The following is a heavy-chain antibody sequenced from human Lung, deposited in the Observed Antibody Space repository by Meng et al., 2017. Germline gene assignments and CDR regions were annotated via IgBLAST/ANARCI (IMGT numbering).Heavy chain of an antibody. V-gene: IGHV1-18*01. CDR3: ARVEVGITSGDY. J-gene: IGHJ4*02. D-gene: IGHD2-21*01. Sequence: QAQSVQSGGEVKKPGASVKVSCKASGYTFTNYGITWVRQGPGQGLEWMGWINAYNGDTNYAQTLQGRVTMTTDTSTSTAYMELRSLRSDDTAVYYCARVEVGITSGDYWGQGTLVTVSS. CDR1: GYTFTNYG. CDR2: INAYNGDT.